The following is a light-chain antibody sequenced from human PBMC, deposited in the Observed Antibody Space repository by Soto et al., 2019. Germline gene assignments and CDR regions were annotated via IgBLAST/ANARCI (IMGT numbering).Light chain of an antibody. Sequence: DIVVTQSPYSLSVSLYERATINCKSIQSVFYSSNNKSYLAWYQQKPGQPPKLLIYWASTRESGVPDRFSGSGSGTDFILTISSLQAEDVAVYYCQQYYTPPWTFGQGTKVDIK. J-gene: IGKJ1*01. V-gene: IGKV4-1*01. CDR3: QQYYTPPWT. CDR2: WAS. CDR1: QSVFYSSNNKSY.